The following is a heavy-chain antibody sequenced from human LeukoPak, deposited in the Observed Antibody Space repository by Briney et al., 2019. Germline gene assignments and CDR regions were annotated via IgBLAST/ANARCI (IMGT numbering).Heavy chain of an antibody. Sequence: SETLSLTCTVSGGSISSSSYYWGWIRQPPGKGLEWIGSIYYSGSTYYNPSLKSRVTISVDTSKNQFSLKLSSVTAADTAVYYCARDHGGVVPAAMESYYYGMDVWGQGTTVTVSS. CDR1: GGSISSSSYY. CDR2: IYYSGST. CDR3: ARDHGGVVPAAMESYYYGMDV. J-gene: IGHJ6*02. V-gene: IGHV4-39*07. D-gene: IGHD2-2*01.